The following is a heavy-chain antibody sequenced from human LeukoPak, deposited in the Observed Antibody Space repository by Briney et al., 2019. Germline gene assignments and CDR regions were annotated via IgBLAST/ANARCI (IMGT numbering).Heavy chain of an antibody. J-gene: IGHJ6*03. D-gene: IGHD3-3*01. CDR1: GGSISSSSYY. Sequence: PSETLSLTCTVSGGSISSSSYYWGWIRQPPGKGLEWIGSIYYSGSTYYNPSLKSRVTISVDTSKNQFSLKLSSVTAADTAVYYCARVVYYDFWSGYYVRYYYYYYMDVWGKGTTVTVSS. CDR2: IYYSGST. CDR3: ARVVYYDFWSGYYVRYYYYYYMDV. V-gene: IGHV4-39*07.